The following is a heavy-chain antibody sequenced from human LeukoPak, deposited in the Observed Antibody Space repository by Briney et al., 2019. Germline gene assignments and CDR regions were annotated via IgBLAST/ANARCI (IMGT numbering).Heavy chain of an antibody. CDR1: GYTFTRYG. Sequence: GASVKVSCKASGYTFTRYGISWVRQAPGQGLEWMGWISAYNGNTNYAQKLQGRVTMTTDTSTSTAYMELRSLRSDDTAVYYCARANGYSSSWYGCHYYYYGMDVRGQGTTVTVSS. CDR2: ISAYNGNT. CDR3: ARANGYSSSWYGCHYYYYGMDV. D-gene: IGHD6-13*01. V-gene: IGHV1-18*01. J-gene: IGHJ6*02.